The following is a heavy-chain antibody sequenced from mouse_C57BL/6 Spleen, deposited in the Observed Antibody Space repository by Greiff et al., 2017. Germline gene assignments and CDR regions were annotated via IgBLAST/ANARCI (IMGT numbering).Heavy chain of an antibody. V-gene: IGHV1-69*01. CDR3: ARATTVVATGGYYFDY. Sequence: VQLQQPGAELVMPGASVKLSCKASGYTFTSYWMHWVKQRPGQGLEWIGEIDPSDSYTNYNQKFKGKSTLTVDKSSSTAYMQLSSLSSEDSAVYYWARATTVVATGGYYFDYWGQGTTLTVSS. J-gene: IGHJ2*01. CDR2: IDPSDSYT. CDR1: GYTFTSYW. D-gene: IGHD1-1*01.